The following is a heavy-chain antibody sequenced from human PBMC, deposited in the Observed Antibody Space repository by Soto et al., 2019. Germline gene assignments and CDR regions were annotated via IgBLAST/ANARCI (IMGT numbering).Heavy chain of an antibody. J-gene: IGHJ6*03. CDR3: ARHVVITIFGRYYYYMDV. V-gene: IGHV1-46*01. Sequence: ASVKVSCKASGYTFINYYIHWVRQAPGQGLEWMAIINPMGGSTNYAQEFQGRVTLTSDTSTSTVYMELSSLRFEDTALFYCARHVVITIFGRYYYYMDVWGKGTTVTVSS. CDR2: INPMGGST. D-gene: IGHD3-3*01. CDR1: GYTFINYY.